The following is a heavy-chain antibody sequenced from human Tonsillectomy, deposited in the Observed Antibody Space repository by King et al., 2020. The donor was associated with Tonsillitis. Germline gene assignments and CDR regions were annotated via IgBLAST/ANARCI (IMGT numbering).Heavy chain of an antibody. J-gene: IGHJ4*02. D-gene: IGHD3-10*01. CDR3: AKDVGPKLLLDY. Sequence: VQLVESGGGVVQPGRSLRLSCAASGFTFSTYGMHWVRQAPGKGLEWVAVISYDGSNKYYADSVKGRFTISRDNSKNTLYLQMNSLRAEDTAVYYCAKDVGPKLLLDYWGQGTLVTVSS. CDR1: GFTFSTYG. V-gene: IGHV3-30*18. CDR2: ISYDGSNK.